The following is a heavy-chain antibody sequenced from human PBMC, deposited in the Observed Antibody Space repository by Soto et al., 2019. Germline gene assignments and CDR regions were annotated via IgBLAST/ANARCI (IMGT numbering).Heavy chain of an antibody. CDR3: ATGYSGYDLLFLDL. Sequence: QVHLLQYGAEVKKPGASVKVSCKVYGYTLSELCIHWLRQAPGKWLDWMGTFDPAHGERSYSQSLQGRVTMTEDTSTDTAYMELRKRISEDTAMYYCATGYSGYDLLFLDLGGQGNLVAVYS. V-gene: IGHV1-24*01. D-gene: IGHD5-12*01. CDR1: GYTLSELC. CDR2: FDPAHGER. J-gene: IGHJ4*02.